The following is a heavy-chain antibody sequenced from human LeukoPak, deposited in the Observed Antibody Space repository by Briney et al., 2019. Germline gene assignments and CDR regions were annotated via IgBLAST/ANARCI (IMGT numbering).Heavy chain of an antibody. V-gene: IGHV4-59*01. D-gene: IGHD6-13*01. CDR3: ARVYSSSWYSVGFDY. J-gene: IGHJ4*02. Sequence: SETLSLTCTVSGGSISSYYWSWIRQPPGKGLEWIGYIYYSGSTNYNPSLKSRVTISVDTSKNQFSLKLSSVTAAGTAVYYCARVYSSSWYSVGFDYWGQGTLVTVSS. CDR1: GGSISSYY. CDR2: IYYSGST.